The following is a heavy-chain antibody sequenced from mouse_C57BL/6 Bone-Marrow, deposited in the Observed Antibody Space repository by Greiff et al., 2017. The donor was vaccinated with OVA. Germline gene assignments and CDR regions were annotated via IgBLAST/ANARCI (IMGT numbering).Heavy chain of an antibody. CDR2: ISDGGSYT. D-gene: IGHD1-1*01. Sequence: EVQGVESGGGLVKPGGSLKLSCAASGFTFSSYAMSWVRQTPEKRLEWVATISDGGSYTYYPDNVKGRFTISRDNAKNNLYLQMSHLKSEDTAMYYCARDHGSSHFDYWGQGTTLTVSS. CDR1: GFTFSSYA. J-gene: IGHJ2*01. V-gene: IGHV5-4*01. CDR3: ARDHGSSHFDY.